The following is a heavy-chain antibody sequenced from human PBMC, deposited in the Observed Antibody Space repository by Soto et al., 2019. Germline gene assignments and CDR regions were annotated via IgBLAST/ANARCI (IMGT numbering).Heavy chain of an antibody. D-gene: IGHD6-13*01. CDR2: IYYSGST. Sequence: SATLSLTCTVSGGSISSGGYYWSWIRQHPGKGLEWIGYIYYSGSTYYNPSLKSRVTISVDTSKNQFSLKLSSVTAADTAVYYCARDKVAAAGSFDYWGQGTLVTVSS. J-gene: IGHJ4*02. V-gene: IGHV4-31*03. CDR3: ARDKVAAAGSFDY. CDR1: GGSISSGGYY.